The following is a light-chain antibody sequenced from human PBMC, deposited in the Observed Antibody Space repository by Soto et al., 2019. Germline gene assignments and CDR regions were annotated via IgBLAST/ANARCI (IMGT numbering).Light chain of an antibody. J-gene: IGKJ4*01. CDR3: QQRSNWPLT. Sequence: DIVLTQSPATLSLSPGARATLSCRASQSVNNYLAWYQQKPGQAPRLLIYDASNRATGVPVRFSGSGSGTDFTLPIGSLESEDSAVYYCQQRSNWPLTFGGGTKVEI. CDR1: QSVNNY. CDR2: DAS. V-gene: IGKV3-11*01.